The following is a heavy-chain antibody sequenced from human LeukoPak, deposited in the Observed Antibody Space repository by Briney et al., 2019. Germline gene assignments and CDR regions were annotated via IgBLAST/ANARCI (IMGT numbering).Heavy chain of an antibody. D-gene: IGHD3-10*01. J-gene: IGHJ4*02. CDR1: GGTFSSYA. V-gene: IGHV1-69*13. CDR3: AAPRTISGRGEFDY. Sequence: SVKASCKASGGTFSSYAISWVRQAPGQGLEWMGGIIPIFGTANYAQKFQGRVTITADESTSTAYMELSSLRSEDTAVYYCAAPRTISGRGEFDYWGQGTLVTVSS. CDR2: IIPIFGTA.